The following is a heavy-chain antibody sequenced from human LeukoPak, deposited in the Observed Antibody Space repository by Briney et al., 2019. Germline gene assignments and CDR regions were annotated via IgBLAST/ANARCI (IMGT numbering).Heavy chain of an antibody. Sequence: ASVKLSCKASGHTFTDYYMRWVRHTPGLGLEWIRQLTPNTVDAHSAQNFLGGVTMTTDTSIKTAYMDLSSLRSDDTAIYFCARDGTTVVGATIPFDYWGQGTLVTVSS. V-gene: IGHV1-2*06. D-gene: IGHD1-26*01. CDR3: ARDGTTVVGATIPFDY. J-gene: IGHJ4*02. CDR1: GHTFTDYY. CDR2: LTPNTVDA.